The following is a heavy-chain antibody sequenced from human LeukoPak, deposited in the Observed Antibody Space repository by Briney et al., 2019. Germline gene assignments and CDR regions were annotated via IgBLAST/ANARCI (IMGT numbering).Heavy chain of an antibody. CDR2: IYSGGST. CDR3: ARYLRRSSSYYFDY. D-gene: IGHD3-10*01. Sequence: GGSLRLSCAASGFTVSSNYMSWVRLAPGKGLEWVSVIYSGGSTYYADSVKGRFTISRDNSKNTLYLQMNSLRAEDTAVYYCARYLRRSSSYYFDYWGQGTLVTVST. CDR1: GFTVSSNY. J-gene: IGHJ4*02. V-gene: IGHV3-66*01.